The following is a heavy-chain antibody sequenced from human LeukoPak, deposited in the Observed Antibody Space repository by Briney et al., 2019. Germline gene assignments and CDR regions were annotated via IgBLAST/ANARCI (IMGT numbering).Heavy chain of an antibody. J-gene: IGHJ1*01. CDR2: IKSDGST. D-gene: IGHD3-22*01. V-gene: IGHV3-74*01. CDR3: ARAPSEIGGYYPEYFRH. Sequence: GGSLRLSCAVSGFTFSSYWMHWVRQAPGKGLVWVSRIKSDGSTNYADSVKGRFTISRDNAKNTLSLQMNSLRAGDTGVYYCARAPSEIGGYYPEYFRHWGQGTLVTVSS. CDR1: GFTFSSYW.